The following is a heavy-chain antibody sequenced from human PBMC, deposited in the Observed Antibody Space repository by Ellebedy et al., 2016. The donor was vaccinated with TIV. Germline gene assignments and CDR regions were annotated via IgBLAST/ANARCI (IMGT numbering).Heavy chain of an antibody. J-gene: IGHJ6*02. CDR2: INHSGST. D-gene: IGHD3-10*01. CDR1: GGSFSGYY. V-gene: IGHV4-34*01. CDR3: ARGIMVRGPRGYYYGMDV. Sequence: SETLSLXXAVYGGSFSGYYWSWIRQPPGKGLEWIGEINHSGSTNYNPSLKSRVTISVDTSKNQFSLKLSSVTAADTAVYYCARGIMVRGPRGYYYGMDVWGQGTTATVSS.